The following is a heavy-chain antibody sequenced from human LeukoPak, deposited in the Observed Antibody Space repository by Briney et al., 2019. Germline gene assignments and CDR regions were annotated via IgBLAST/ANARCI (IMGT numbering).Heavy chain of an antibody. CDR3: ARIRDGYNDAYDI. CDR1: GYTFTSYD. V-gene: IGHV1-46*01. CDR2: INPGGDNT. J-gene: IGHJ3*02. Sequence: ASVKVSCKASGYTFTSYDINWVRQAPGQGLEWMGLINPGGDNTNYAQNFQGRVTMTRDTSTSTVYMELSSLRSEDTAIYYCARIRDGYNDAYDIWGQGTVVTVPS. D-gene: IGHD5-24*01.